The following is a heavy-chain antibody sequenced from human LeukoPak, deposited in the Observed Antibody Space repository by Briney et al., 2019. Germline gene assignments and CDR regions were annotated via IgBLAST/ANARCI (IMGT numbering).Heavy chain of an antibody. CDR3: ARVYYDSSGYFPPYYYYYGMDV. CDR1: GGTFSSYA. J-gene: IGHJ6*02. CDR2: IIPIFGTA. D-gene: IGHD3-22*01. V-gene: IGHV1-69*13. Sequence: SVKVSCEASGGTFSSYAISWVRQAPGQGLEWMGGIIPIFGTANYAQKFQGRVTITADESTSTAYMELSSLRSEDTAVYYCARVYYDSSGYFPPYYYYYGMDVWGQGTTVTVSS.